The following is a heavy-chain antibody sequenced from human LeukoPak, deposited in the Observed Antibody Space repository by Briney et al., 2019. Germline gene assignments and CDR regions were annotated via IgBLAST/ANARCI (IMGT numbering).Heavy chain of an antibody. CDR1: GGSISSSSYY. CDR3: ASAEPRGIIWYPY. D-gene: IGHD6-13*01. J-gene: IGHJ4*02. V-gene: IGHV4-61*05. CDR2: IYHSGST. Sequence: SETLSLTCTVSGGSISSSSYYWGWICQPPGKGLEWIGEIYHSGSTNYNPSLKSRVTMSVDKSKNQFSLKLSSVTAADTAVYYCASAEPRGIIWYPYWGQGTLVTVSS.